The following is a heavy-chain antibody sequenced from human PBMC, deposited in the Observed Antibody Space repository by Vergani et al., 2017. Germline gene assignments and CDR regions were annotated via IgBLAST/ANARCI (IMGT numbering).Heavy chain of an antibody. CDR3: ARRVGGYYIRAARYGMDV. D-gene: IGHD5-12*01. V-gene: IGHV4-34*01. CDR1: GGSFSGYY. J-gene: IGHJ6*02. CDR2: INHSGST. Sequence: QVQLQQWGAGLLKPSETLSLTCAVYGGSFSGYYWSWIRQPPGKGLEWIGEINHSGSTNYNPSLKSRVTISVDTSKNQFSLKLSSVTAADTAVYYCARRVGGYYIRAARYGMDVWGQGTTVTVSS.